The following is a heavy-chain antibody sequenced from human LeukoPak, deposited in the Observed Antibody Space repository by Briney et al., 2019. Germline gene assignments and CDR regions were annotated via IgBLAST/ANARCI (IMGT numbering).Heavy chain of an antibody. CDR3: AREGGGFDY. D-gene: IGHD3-16*01. Sequence: SETLSLTCAVSGGSISSSNWWNWVRQTPGKGLEWIGEIYHRGNTHYNPSLRSRVTMSVDTSKKQFSLKLSSVTAADTAVYYCAREGGGFDYWGQGTLVTVSS. CDR2: IYHRGNT. J-gene: IGHJ4*02. V-gene: IGHV4-4*02. CDR1: GGSISSSNW.